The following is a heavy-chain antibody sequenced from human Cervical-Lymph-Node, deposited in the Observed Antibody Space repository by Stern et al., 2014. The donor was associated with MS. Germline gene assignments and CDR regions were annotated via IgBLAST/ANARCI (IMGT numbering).Heavy chain of an antibody. CDR1: GYTFTSYD. CDR2: MNPYSGNA. D-gene: IGHD1-26*01. Sequence: QVQLGQSGAEVKKPGASVKVSCKASGYTFTSYDINWVRQGTGQGLEWMGWMNPYSGNAVYAQKLQGRVTMTRDTSTSTAYLELTSLRSEDTAVFYCARGRELLSLDYWGQGTLVTVSS. J-gene: IGHJ4*02. V-gene: IGHV1-8*01. CDR3: ARGRELLSLDY.